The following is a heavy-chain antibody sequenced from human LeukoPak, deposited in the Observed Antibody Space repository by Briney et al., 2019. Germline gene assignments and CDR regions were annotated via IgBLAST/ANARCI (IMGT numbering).Heavy chain of an antibody. Sequence: GESLKISCKGSGYRFTSYWIGWVRQMPGKGLEWMGIIYPGDSDTRYSPSFQGQVTISADKSISTAYLQWSSLKASDTAMYYCASAVSGRPGYSYGYGPADADYYYYYGMDVWGQGTTVTVSS. J-gene: IGHJ6*02. CDR1: GYRFTSYW. CDR2: IYPGDSDT. D-gene: IGHD5-18*01. V-gene: IGHV5-51*01. CDR3: ASAVSGRPGYSYGYGPADADYYYYYGMDV.